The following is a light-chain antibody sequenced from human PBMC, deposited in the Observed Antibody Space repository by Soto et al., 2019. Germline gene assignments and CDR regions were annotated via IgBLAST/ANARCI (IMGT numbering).Light chain of an antibody. V-gene: IGKV3-11*01. CDR3: QQRSNWPWT. J-gene: IGKJ1*01. Sequence: IVLTQSPATLSLSPGERATLSCRASQSVGSYLAWYQQKPGQAPRLLIYDASNRATGIPARFSGSGSGTDFTLTIDSLEPEDFAVYYCQQRSNWPWTFGQGTKVDNK. CDR2: DAS. CDR1: QSVGSY.